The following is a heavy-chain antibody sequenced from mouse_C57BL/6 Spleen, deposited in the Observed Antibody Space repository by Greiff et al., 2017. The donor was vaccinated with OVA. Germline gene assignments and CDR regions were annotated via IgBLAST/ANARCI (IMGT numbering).Heavy chain of an antibody. D-gene: IGHD2-14*01. CDR1: GYTFTDYE. CDR2: IDPETGGT. Sequence: VQRVESGAELVRPGASVTLSCKASGYTFTDYEMHWVKQTPVHGLEWIGAIDPETGGTAYNQKFKGKAILTADKSSSTAYMELRSLTSEDSAVYYCTKGYRAMDYWGQGTSVTVSS. J-gene: IGHJ4*01. V-gene: IGHV1-15*01. CDR3: TKGYRAMDY.